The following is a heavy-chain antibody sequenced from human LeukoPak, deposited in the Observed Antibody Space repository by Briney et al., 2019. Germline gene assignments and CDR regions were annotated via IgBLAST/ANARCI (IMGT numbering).Heavy chain of an antibody. V-gene: IGHV3-74*01. CDR3: ARGGALGTGDY. J-gene: IGHJ4*02. CDR2: IKSDGGGT. D-gene: IGHD7-27*01. CDR1: GFIFSNYW. Sequence: GGSLRLSCAASGFIFSNYWMHWVRQAPGKGLVWVSRIKSDGGGTTYADSVKGRFTISRDNAKNTLYLQMNSLRADDTAVYYCARGGALGTGDYWGQGTLVTVSS.